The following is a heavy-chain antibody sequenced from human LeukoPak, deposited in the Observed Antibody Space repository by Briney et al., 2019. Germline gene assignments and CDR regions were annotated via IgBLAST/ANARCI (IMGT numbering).Heavy chain of an antibody. D-gene: IGHD3-3*01. Sequence: GGSLTLPCAASGFTFSNTWMSGVRQAPGKGLEWVGRIKGKTDGGTTDYAAPVKGRFTISRDESKNTLYLQMNSLKTEDTAVYYCTTDDYYDQDYWGQGTLVTVSS. CDR2: IKGKTDGGTT. V-gene: IGHV3-15*01. J-gene: IGHJ4*02. CDR1: GFTFSNTW. CDR3: TTDDYYDQDY.